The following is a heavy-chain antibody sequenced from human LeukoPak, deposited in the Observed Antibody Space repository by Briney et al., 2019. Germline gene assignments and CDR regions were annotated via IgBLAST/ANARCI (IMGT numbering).Heavy chain of an antibody. V-gene: IGHV4-34*01. CDR1: GNY. CDR3: ARKAPSFGVVKGAFDI. D-gene: IGHD3-3*01. J-gene: IGHJ3*02. CDR2: INHSGST. Sequence: GNYWSWIRQPPGKGLEWIGEINHSGSTNYNPSLKSRVTISVDTSKNQFSLKLSSVTAADTAVYYCARKAPSFGVVKGAFDIWGQGTMVTVSS.